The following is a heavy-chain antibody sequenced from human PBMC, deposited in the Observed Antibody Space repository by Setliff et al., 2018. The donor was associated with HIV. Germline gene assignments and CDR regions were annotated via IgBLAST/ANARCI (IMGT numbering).Heavy chain of an antibody. Sequence: GASVKVSCKASGYTFTGYYMHWVRQAPGQGLEWMGGIIPIFGTPNYAQKFQGRVTITTDESTNTVYMELYSLTSEDTAIYYCASSAGAVPTTAPYGDYYYYFYMDVWGKGTTVTVSS. CDR1: GYTFTGYY. D-gene: IGHD1-1*01. J-gene: IGHJ6*03. CDR3: ASSAGAVPTTAPYGDYYYYFYMDV. CDR2: IIPIFGTP. V-gene: IGHV1-69*05.